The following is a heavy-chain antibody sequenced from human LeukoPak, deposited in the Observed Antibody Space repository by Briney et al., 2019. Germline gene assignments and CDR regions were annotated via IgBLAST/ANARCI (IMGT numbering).Heavy chain of an antibody. V-gene: IGHV1-2*02. J-gene: IGHJ4*02. D-gene: IGHD3-16*02. CDR2: INPNSGGT. Sequence: GASVKVSCKASGYTFTGYYMHWVRQAPGQGLEWMGWINPNSGGTNYAQKFQGRVTMTRDASISTAYMELSRLRSDDTAVYYCARGPPTFGGVIVPHDYWGQGTLVTASS. CDR1: GYTFTGYY. CDR3: ARGPPTFGGVIVPHDY.